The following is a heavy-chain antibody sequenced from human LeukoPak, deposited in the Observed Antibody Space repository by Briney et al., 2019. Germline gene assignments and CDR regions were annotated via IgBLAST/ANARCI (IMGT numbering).Heavy chain of an antibody. V-gene: IGHV1-8*01. CDR3: ARGRGGWYFDP. CDR1: GYTFTSFD. D-gene: IGHD6-19*01. J-gene: IGHJ5*02. Sequence: GASVKVSCKASGYTFTSFDINWGRQAPGQGLEWRGWMNPTSSNTGYVQKFQGRVTMPTNTSISTAYMELNSLRSEDTAVYYCARGRGGWYFDPWGQGTLVTVSS. CDR2: MNPTSSNT.